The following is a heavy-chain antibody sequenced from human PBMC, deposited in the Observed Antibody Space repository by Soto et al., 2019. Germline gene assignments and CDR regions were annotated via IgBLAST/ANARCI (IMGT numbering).Heavy chain of an antibody. CDR1: GFTFSSYA. CDR2: ISYDGSNK. CDR3: ARDPAMVRGVIQYCYFDY. V-gene: IGHV3-30-3*01. J-gene: IGHJ4*02. D-gene: IGHD3-10*01. Sequence: GSLRLSCAASGFTFSSYAMHWVRQAPGKGLEWVAVISYDGSNKYYADSVKGRFTISRDNSKNTLYLQMNSLRAEDTAVYYCARDPAMVRGVIQYCYFDYWGQGTLVTVSS.